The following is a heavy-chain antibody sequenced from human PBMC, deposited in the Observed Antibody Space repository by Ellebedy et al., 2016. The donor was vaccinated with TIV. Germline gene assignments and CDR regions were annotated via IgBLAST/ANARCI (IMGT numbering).Heavy chain of an antibody. Sequence: AASVKVSYKASGYTFTSYYMHWARQAPGQGLEWMGIINPTAGSTSSAQKFQGRVTMTSDTSTSTVYMELSSLRSEDTAVYYCARAPSVDPHMDVWGQGTTVTVSS. V-gene: IGHV1-46*01. D-gene: IGHD6-19*01. J-gene: IGHJ6*02. CDR2: INPTAGST. CDR1: GYTFTSYY. CDR3: ARAPSVDPHMDV.